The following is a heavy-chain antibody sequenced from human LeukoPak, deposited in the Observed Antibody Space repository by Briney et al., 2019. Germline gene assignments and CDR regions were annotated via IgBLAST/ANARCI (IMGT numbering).Heavy chain of an antibody. CDR2: ISSSGTTI. J-gene: IGHJ3*02. D-gene: IGHD3-3*01. Sequence: GGSLRLSCAASGFTFSGYEMNWVRQAPGKGLEWVSYISSSGTTIYYADSVKGRFTISRDNAKNSLYLQMNSLRAEDTAVYYCAREEASGALDALDIWGQGTMVTVSS. V-gene: IGHV3-48*03. CDR3: AREEASGALDALDI. CDR1: GFTFSGYE.